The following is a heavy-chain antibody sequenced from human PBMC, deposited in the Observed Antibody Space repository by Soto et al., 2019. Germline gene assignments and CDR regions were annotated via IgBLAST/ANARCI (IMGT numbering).Heavy chain of an antibody. CDR3: ARPYSGSYWAAFDI. Sequence: SETLSLTCTVSGGSISSDYWSWIRQPPGKGLEWIGYIYYSGSSNYNPSLKSRVIMSLDTSKNHFSLKLSSVTAADTAAYYCARPYSGSYWAAFDIWGQGTMVPSPQ. J-gene: IGHJ3*02. CDR2: IYYSGSS. V-gene: IGHV4-59*01. D-gene: IGHD1-26*01. CDR1: GGSISSDY.